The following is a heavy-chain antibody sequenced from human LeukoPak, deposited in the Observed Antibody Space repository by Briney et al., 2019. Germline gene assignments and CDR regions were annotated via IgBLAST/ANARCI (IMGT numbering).Heavy chain of an antibody. D-gene: IGHD3-9*01. Sequence: GGSLRLSCAASGFTFSSFSMNWVRQAPGKGLEWVSSISSSSSYIYYAVSVKGRFTISRDNAKNSLYLQMNSLRAEDTAVYYCARDLVYDILTGYYNGVLDYWGQGTLVTVSS. CDR1: GFTFSSFS. J-gene: IGHJ4*02. CDR2: ISSSSSYI. CDR3: ARDLVYDILTGYYNGVLDY. V-gene: IGHV3-21*01.